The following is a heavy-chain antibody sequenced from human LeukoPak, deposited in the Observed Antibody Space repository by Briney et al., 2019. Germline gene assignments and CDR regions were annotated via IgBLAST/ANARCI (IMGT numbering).Heavy chain of an antibody. CDR3: ARDSRLVGAKETFDY. CDR2: INPNSGGT. V-gene: IGHV1-2*06. Sequence: ASVKVSCKASGYTFTGYYMHWVRQAPGQGLEWTGRINPNSGGTNYAQKFQGRVTMTRDTSISTAYMELSRLRSDDAAVYYCARDSRLVGAKETFDYWGQGTLVTVSS. D-gene: IGHD1-26*01. CDR1: GYTFTGYY. J-gene: IGHJ4*02.